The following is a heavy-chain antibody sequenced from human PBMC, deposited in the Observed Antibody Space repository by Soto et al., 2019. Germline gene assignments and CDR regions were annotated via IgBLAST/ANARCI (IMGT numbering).Heavy chain of an antibody. D-gene: IGHD2-15*01. CDR3: TGENIEYSDGLYDGFDI. CDR1: GYTFSGYD. CDR2: MNPKSGGT. Sequence: ASVKVSGKDSGYTFSGYDTHWVRQAPGQGLGWRGWMNPKSGGTYFAQKFQGRVTLTRDTSISTAYMEVNRLRSDDTAVYYCTGENIEYSDGLYDGFDIWGQGTTVTVSS. V-gene: IGHV1-2*02. J-gene: IGHJ3*02.